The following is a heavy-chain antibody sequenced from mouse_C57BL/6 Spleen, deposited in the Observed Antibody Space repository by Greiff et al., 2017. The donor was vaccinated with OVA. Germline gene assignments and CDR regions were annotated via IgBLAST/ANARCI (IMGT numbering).Heavy chain of an antibody. Sequence: QVQLQQSGPGLVQPSQSLSITCTVSGFSLTSYGVHWVRQSPGKGLEWLGVIWSGGSTDYNAAFISRLSISKDNSKSQVFFKMNSLQADDTAIYYCARNPSYDYDGEAWFAYWGQGTLVTVSA. J-gene: IGHJ3*01. V-gene: IGHV2-2*01. D-gene: IGHD2-4*01. CDR3: ARNPSYDYDGEAWFAY. CDR1: GFSLTSYG. CDR2: IWSGGST.